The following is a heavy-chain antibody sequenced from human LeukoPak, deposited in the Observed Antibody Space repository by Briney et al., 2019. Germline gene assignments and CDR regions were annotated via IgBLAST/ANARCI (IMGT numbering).Heavy chain of an antibody. CDR3: ARVRSSSTSRDNWSDP. CDR1: GFTFSSYA. CDR2: TSYDGSNK. Sequence: GGSLRLSCAASGFTFSSYAMHWVRQAPGKGLEWVAVTSYDGSNKYYADSVKGRFTISRDNSKNTLYLQMNSLRAEDTAVYYCARVRSSSTSRDNWSDPWGQGTLVTVSS. J-gene: IGHJ5*02. D-gene: IGHD2-2*01. V-gene: IGHV3-30*04.